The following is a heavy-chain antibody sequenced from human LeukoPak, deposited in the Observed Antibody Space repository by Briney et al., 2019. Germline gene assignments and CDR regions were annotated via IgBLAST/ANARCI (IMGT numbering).Heavy chain of an antibody. CDR3: ASRVVKPDAFDI. D-gene: IGHD3-10*01. Sequence: GESLKISCKASGYSFTTYWIGWVRQMPGKGLEWMGIIFPVDSDTRYSPSFQGQVTISADKSISTAYLQWSSLKASDTAMYYCASRVVKPDAFDIWGLGTVVTVSS. CDR1: GYSFTTYW. V-gene: IGHV5-51*01. J-gene: IGHJ3*02. CDR2: IFPVDSDT.